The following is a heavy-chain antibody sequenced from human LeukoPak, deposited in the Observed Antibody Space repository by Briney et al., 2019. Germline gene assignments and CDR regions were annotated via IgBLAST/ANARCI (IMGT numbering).Heavy chain of an antibody. D-gene: IGHD3-22*01. CDR1: GFTFSSYG. J-gene: IGHJ2*01. CDR3: VRGEYYYDSSGRGFDL. Sequence: PGGSLRLSCAASGFTFSSYGMHWVRQAPGKGLEWVAVISYDGSNKYYADSVKGRFTISRDNSKNTLYLQMNSLRAEDTAVYYCVRGEYYYDSSGRGFDLWGRGTLVTVSS. CDR2: ISYDGSNK. V-gene: IGHV3-30*03.